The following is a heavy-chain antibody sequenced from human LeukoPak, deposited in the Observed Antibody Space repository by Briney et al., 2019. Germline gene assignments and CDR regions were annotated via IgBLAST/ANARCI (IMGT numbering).Heavy chain of an antibody. V-gene: IGHV3-66*01. Sequence: GGSLRLSCAASGFTFKSYAMSWVRQAPGKGLEWVSVIYSGGSTYYADSVKGRFTISRDNSKNTLYLQMNSLRAEDTAVYYCARVGRTRHFDYWGQGTLVTVSS. CDR1: GFTFKSYA. D-gene: IGHD1-26*01. CDR2: IYSGGST. CDR3: ARVGRTRHFDY. J-gene: IGHJ4*02.